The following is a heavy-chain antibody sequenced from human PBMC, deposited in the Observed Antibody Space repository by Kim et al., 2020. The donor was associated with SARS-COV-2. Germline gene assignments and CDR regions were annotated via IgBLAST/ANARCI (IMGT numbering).Heavy chain of an antibody. CDR1: GFTFTGYA. Sequence: GGSLRLSCAASGFTFTGYAIHWVRHAPGKGLEWVSLVSGDGLFTRYADSVKGRFTISRDNSKNSLYLQMNSLRTEDTAFYYCAKDDGTVRRFDSWGQEP. CDR2: VSGDGLFT. D-gene: IGHD6-6*01. V-gene: IGHV3-43*02. CDR3: AKDDGTVRRFDS. J-gene: IGHJ4*01.